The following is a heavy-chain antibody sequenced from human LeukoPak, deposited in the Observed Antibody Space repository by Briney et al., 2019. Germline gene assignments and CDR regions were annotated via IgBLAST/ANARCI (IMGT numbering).Heavy chain of an antibody. V-gene: IGHV3-66*01. CDR3: ARDDALGDNALDI. J-gene: IGHJ3*02. CDR1: GFTVSSNY. D-gene: IGHD3-16*01. CDR2: IYSGGST. Sequence: GGSLRLSCAASGFTVSSNYMSWVRQAPGKGLEWVSVIYSGGSTYYADSVKGRFTISRDNSKNTLFLQMNSLRAEDTAVYYCARDDALGDNALDIWGQGTMVTVSS.